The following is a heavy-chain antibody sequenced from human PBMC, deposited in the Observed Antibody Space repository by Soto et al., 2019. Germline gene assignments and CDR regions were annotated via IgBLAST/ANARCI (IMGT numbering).Heavy chain of an antibody. CDR1: GYPVTAYY. CDR3: ARGGGVGVAGSAAFDM. J-gene: IGHJ3*02. D-gene: IGHD3-3*01. Sequence: QLHLVQSGAVVKKPGASVTVSCSASGYPVTAYYMHWVRQAPGRGREWMGGINPATGAAKYTQTFRGGVTMTRAPSTSTVFMELSGLTSEDTAVFSCARGGGVGVAGSAAFDMWGQGTLVTVSS. CDR2: INPATGAA. V-gene: IGHV1-2*02.